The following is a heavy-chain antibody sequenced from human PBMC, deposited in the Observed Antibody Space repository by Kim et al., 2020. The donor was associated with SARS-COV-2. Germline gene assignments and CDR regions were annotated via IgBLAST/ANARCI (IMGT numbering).Heavy chain of an antibody. Sequence: GGSLRLSCAASGFTFSSYGMHWVRQAPGKGLEWVAVIWYDGSNKYYADSVKGRFTISRDNSKNTLYLQMNSLRAEDTAVYYCAKDFYDSSGYYYPEYFQHWGQGTLVTVSS. CDR1: GFTFSSYG. J-gene: IGHJ1*01. D-gene: IGHD3-22*01. CDR2: IWYDGSNK. CDR3: AKDFYDSSGYYYPEYFQH. V-gene: IGHV3-33*06.